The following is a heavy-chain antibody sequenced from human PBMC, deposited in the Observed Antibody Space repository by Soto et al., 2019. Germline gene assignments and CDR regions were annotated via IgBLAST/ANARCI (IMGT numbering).Heavy chain of an antibody. CDR2: INPNSGGT. J-gene: IGHJ3*02. CDR3: ARMRLYYYGSGSYATGAFDI. CDR1: GYTFIGYY. D-gene: IGHD3-10*01. V-gene: IGHV1-2*04. Sequence: ASVKVSCKASGYTFIGYYMHWVRQAPGQGLEWMGWINPNSGGTNYAQKLQGWVTMTRDTSISTAYMELSRLRSDDTAVYYCARMRLYYYGSGSYATGAFDIWGQ.